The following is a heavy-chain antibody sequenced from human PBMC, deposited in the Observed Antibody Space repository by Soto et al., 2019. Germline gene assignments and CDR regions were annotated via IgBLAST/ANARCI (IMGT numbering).Heavy chain of an antibody. J-gene: IGHJ4*02. CDR1: GFTFSSYG. CDR3: ARDFQSYRGSYYPLY. CDR2: IWYDGSNK. V-gene: IGHV3-33*01. D-gene: IGHD1-26*01. Sequence: PGGSLRLSCAASGFTFSSYGMHWVRQAPGKGLEWVAVIWYDGSNKYYADSVKGRFTISRDNSKNTLYLQMNSLRAEDTAVYYCARDFQSYRGSYYPLYWGQGT.